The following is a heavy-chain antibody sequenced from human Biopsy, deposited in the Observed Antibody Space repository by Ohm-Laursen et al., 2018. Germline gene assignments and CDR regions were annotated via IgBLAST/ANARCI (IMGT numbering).Heavy chain of an antibody. J-gene: IGHJ5*02. CDR2: IIPIPNVA. Sequence: GASVKVSCKASGDSFTSYAIGWVRQAPGQGLEWMGGIIPIPNVATYAQKFQGRIPITADESTSTAYMELSSLTSDDPAVYFCARGEGSSWFDPWGHGTLVTVSS. CDR3: ARGEGSSWFDP. D-gene: IGHD1-26*01. V-gene: IGHV1-69*10. CDR1: GDSFTSYA.